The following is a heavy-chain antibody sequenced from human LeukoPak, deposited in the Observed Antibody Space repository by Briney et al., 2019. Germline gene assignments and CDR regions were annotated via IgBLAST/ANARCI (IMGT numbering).Heavy chain of an antibody. Sequence: SETLSLTCTVSDGSIISSSYYWGWIRQPPGKGLEWIGSIYYSGSTYYNPSLKSRVTISEDTSKNQFSLKLSSVTAADTAVYYCARGASSRFEHWGQGTLVTVSS. D-gene: IGHD6-13*01. J-gene: IGHJ4*02. CDR2: IYYSGST. CDR1: DGSIISSSYY. V-gene: IGHV4-39*07. CDR3: ARGASSRFEH.